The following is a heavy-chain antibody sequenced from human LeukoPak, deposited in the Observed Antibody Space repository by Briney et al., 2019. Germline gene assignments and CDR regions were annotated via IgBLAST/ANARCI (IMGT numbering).Heavy chain of an antibody. CDR3: AKDITRYGGNAVDY. D-gene: IGHD4-23*01. CDR2: ISSSSAYI. Sequence: GGSLRLSCAASGFTFSSYSMNWVRQAPGKGLEWVSSISSSSAYIYYADSVKGRFTISRDNAKNSLYLQMNSLRAEDTAVYYCAKDITRYGGNAVDYWGQGTLVTVSS. V-gene: IGHV3-21*01. J-gene: IGHJ4*02. CDR1: GFTFSSYS.